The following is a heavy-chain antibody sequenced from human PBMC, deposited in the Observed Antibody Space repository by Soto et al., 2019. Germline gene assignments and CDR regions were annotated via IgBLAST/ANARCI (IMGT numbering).Heavy chain of an antibody. CDR1: GGSISSYY. Sequence: PSETLSLTCPVSGGSISSYYWSWIRQPPGKGLEWIGHIYYSGSTNYNPSLKSRVTISVDTSKNQFSLKLSSVTAADTAVYYCARHPSNFWFDPCGQGTLVTVSS. CDR3: ARHPSNFWFDP. D-gene: IGHD4-4*01. J-gene: IGHJ5*02. CDR2: IYYSGST. V-gene: IGHV4-59*08.